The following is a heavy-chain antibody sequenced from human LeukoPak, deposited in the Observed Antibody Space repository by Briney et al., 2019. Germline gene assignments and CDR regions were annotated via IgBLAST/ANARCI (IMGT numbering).Heavy chain of an antibody. CDR1: GFTFSSYS. CDR3: ARDSGDSIAAAGSFDY. D-gene: IGHD6-13*01. V-gene: IGHV3-21*01. CDR2: ISSSSSYI. Sequence: PGGSLRLSCAASGFTFSSYSMNWVRQAPGKGLEWVSSISSSSSYIYYADSVKGRFTISRDNAKNSLYLQMNSLRAEDTAVYYCARDSGDSIAAAGSFDYWGQGTLVTVSS. J-gene: IGHJ4*02.